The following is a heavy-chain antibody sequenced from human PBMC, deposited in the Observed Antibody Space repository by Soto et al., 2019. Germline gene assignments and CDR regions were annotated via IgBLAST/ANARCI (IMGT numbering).Heavy chain of an antibody. D-gene: IGHD3-10*01. CDR2: ISAFTGNT. CDR3: ARDGGYGARSYFDP. V-gene: IGHV1-18*01. Sequence: QVQLVQSGAEVTRPGASVKVSCKASGYMFRGCGISWVRQAPVQGLEWMGWISAFTGNTNYPQNLQRRVTMTADTSTSTYHMELRTLRSDDSAMYYCARDGGYGARSYFDPWGQGTLVTVSS. J-gene: IGHJ5*02. CDR1: GYMFRGCG.